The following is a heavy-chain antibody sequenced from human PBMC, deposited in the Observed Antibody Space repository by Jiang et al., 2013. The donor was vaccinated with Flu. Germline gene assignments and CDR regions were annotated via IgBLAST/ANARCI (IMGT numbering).Heavy chain of an antibody. Sequence: VQLVESGAEVKKPGESLKISCKSSGYSFTTYWIGWVRQLPGKGLEWMGIIYPGDSDTRYSPSFQGQVSISANKSISTAYLQWSSLKASDTAMYYCARHSDYDFWNGYPHYWGQGTLVTVSS. V-gene: IGHV5-51*01. CDR1: GYSFTTYW. D-gene: IGHD3-3*01. J-gene: IGHJ4*02. CDR3: ARHSDYDFWNGYPHY. CDR2: IYPGDSDT.